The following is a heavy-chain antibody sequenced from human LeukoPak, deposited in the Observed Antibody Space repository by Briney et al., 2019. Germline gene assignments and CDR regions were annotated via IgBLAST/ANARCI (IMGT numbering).Heavy chain of an antibody. CDR1: SGSISSSSYY. CDR2: IYYSGRT. J-gene: IGHJ5*02. V-gene: IGHV4-39*02. Sequence: PSETLSLTCTVSSGSISSSSYYWGWIRQPPGKGLEWIGNIYYSGRTYYNPSLKSRVTISIDTSKNQFSLKLSSVTAADTAVYYCARDHVDIVAMIEGDNWFDPWGQGTLVTVSS. CDR3: ARDHVDIVAMIEGDNWFDP. D-gene: IGHD5-12*01.